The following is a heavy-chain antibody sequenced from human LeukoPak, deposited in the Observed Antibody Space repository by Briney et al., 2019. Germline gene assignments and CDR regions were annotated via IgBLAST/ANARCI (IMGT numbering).Heavy chain of an antibody. Sequence: GGSLRLSCAASGFTFSSYGMHWVRQAPGKGLEWVAVISYDGSNKYYADSVKGRFTISRDDSKNTLYLQMNSLRAEDTAVYYCAKSIAAAGSYYYGMDVWGQGTTVTVSS. CDR3: AKSIAAAGSYYYGMDV. V-gene: IGHV3-30*18. CDR1: GFTFSSYG. CDR2: ISYDGSNK. D-gene: IGHD6-13*01. J-gene: IGHJ6*02.